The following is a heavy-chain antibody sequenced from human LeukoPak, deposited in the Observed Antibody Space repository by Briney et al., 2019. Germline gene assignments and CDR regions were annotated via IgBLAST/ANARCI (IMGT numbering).Heavy chain of an antibody. CDR3: ARENYDFWSSYDY. Sequence: PSQTLSLTCTVSGGSISSGSYYWSWIRQPAGKGLEWIGRIYTSGSTNYNPSIKSRVTISVDTSKNQFSLKLSSVTAADTAVYYCARENYDFWSSYDYWGQGTLVTVSS. CDR2: IYTSGST. CDR1: GGSISSGSYY. J-gene: IGHJ4*02. V-gene: IGHV4-61*02. D-gene: IGHD3-3*01.